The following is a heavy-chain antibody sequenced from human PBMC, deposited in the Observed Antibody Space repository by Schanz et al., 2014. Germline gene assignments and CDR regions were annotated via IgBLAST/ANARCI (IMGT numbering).Heavy chain of an antibody. CDR3: SRPSDSSWYMDV. Sequence: EVQLLESGGGLVQPGGSLRLSCAASGFTFTNYAMTWVRQAPRKGLEWVSGISGSGGSTYDADSVKGRFTISIDNSKNTLYLQMNSLRAEDTAVYYCSRPSDSSWYMDVWGKGTTVTVSS. D-gene: IGHD2-21*02. CDR1: GFTFTNYA. CDR2: ISGSGGST. V-gene: IGHV3-23*01. J-gene: IGHJ6*03.